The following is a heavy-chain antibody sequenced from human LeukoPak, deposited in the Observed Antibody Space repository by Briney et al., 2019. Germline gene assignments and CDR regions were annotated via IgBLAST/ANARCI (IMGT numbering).Heavy chain of an antibody. CDR2: ISGSGGST. CDR3: ARDRTDEYYYGSGTFEY. V-gene: IGHV3-23*01. Sequence: GGSLRLSCAASGFTFSSYAMSWVRQAPGKGLEWVSAISGSGGSTYYADSVKGRFTISRDNAKNSLYLQMNSLRAEDTAVYYCARDRTDEYYYGSGTFEYWGQGTLVTVSS. CDR1: GFTFSSYA. D-gene: IGHD3-10*01. J-gene: IGHJ4*02.